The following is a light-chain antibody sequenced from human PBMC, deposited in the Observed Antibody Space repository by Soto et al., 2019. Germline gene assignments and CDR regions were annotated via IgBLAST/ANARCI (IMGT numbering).Light chain of an antibody. CDR3: QQYNSYSWT. CDR1: QSISSW. CDR2: DAS. V-gene: IGKV1-5*01. J-gene: IGKJ1*01. Sequence: DIQMTQSPSTLSASVGDRVTITCRASQSISSWLAWYQQKPGEAPKLLIYDASSLESAVPSRFSGSGSGTEFTLTISSLQPDDFATYYCQQYNSYSWTFGQGTKEDNK.